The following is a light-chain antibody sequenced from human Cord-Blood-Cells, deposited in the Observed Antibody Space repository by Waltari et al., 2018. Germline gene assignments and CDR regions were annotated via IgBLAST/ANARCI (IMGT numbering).Light chain of an antibody. CDR1: QGIRND. Sequence: AIQMNHAPSSLSASVGDRVTITCRASQGIRNDLGWYQQKPGKAPKLLIYAASSLQSGVPSRFSGSGSGTDFTLTISSLQPEDFATYYCLQDYNYPRTFGQGTKVEIK. J-gene: IGKJ1*01. CDR3: LQDYNYPRT. CDR2: AAS. V-gene: IGKV1-6*01.